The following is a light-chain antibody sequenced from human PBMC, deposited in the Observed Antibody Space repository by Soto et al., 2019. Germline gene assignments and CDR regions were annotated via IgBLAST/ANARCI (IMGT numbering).Light chain of an antibody. J-gene: IGKJ1*01. V-gene: IGKV3-20*01. CDR2: GES. Sequence: EIVLTQSPATLSLSPGERATLSCRASQSLSRYLAWYQQKPGPAPRLLIYGESSRATGMPNMFSVSGSATYFSLTISRQEPEDFAVYYWQQYGSPGTFGQGTRVDIK. CDR3: QQYGSPGT. CDR1: QSLSRY.